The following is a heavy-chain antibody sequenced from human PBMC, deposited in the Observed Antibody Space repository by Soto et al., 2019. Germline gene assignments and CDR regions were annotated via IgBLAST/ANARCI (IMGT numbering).Heavy chain of an antibody. CDR1: GYTFTSYG. CDR2: ISAYNGNT. CDR3: ARAGGGYCSGGSCYSDNWFDP. Sequence: QVQLVQSGAEVKKPGASVKVSCKASGYTFTSYGISWVRQAPGQGLEWMGWISAYNGNTNYAQKLQGRVTMTTDTSTSTAYMELRSLRSDDKAVYYCARAGGGYCSGGSCYSDNWFDPWGQGTLVTVSS. V-gene: IGHV1-18*01. D-gene: IGHD2-15*01. J-gene: IGHJ5*02.